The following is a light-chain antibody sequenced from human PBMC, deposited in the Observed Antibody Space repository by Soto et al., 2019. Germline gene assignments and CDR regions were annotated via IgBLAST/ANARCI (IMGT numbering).Light chain of an antibody. CDR2: GNS. CDR3: ATWYDSLSGWV. CDR1: SSNIGSNT. J-gene: IGLJ3*02. V-gene: IGLV1-44*01. Sequence: QSVLTQPPSASGTPGQRVTISCSGSSSNIGSNTVSWYQQLPGTAPKLLIYGNSNRPSGVPDRFSGSKSGTSASLAITGLQAEHEADYYCATWYDSLSGWVFGGGTQLTVL.